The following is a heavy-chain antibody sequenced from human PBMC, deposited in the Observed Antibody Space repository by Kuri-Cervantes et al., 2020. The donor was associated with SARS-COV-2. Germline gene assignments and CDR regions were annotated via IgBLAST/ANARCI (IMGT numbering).Heavy chain of an antibody. V-gene: IGHV1-69*05. CDR1: GGTFSSYA. J-gene: IGHJ5*02. CDR2: IIPIFGTA. CDR3: ARDARFFSRIADRHNCFDP. D-gene: IGHD6-6*01. Sequence: SVKVSCKASGGTFSSYAINWVRQAPGQGLEWVGGIIPIFGTADYAQKFQGRVTINTDESTSTVYMELSSLRSDDTAVYYCARDARFFSRIADRHNCFDPWGQGTLVTVSS.